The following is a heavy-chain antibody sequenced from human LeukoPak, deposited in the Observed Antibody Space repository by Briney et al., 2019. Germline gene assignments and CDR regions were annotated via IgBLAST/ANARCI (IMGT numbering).Heavy chain of an antibody. V-gene: IGHV4-4*02. CDR2: IYHSGST. J-gene: IGHJ6*01. CDR3: ATYINTGDYAMDI. D-gene: IGHD1-1*01. CDR1: GGSISSSNW. Sequence: SETLSLTCAVSGGSISSSNWWSWVRQPPGKGLEWIGEIYHSGSTNYNPSLKSRVTISVDKSINQFYLRLSSVTAADTAVYYCATYINTGDYAMDIWGQGTTVTVSS.